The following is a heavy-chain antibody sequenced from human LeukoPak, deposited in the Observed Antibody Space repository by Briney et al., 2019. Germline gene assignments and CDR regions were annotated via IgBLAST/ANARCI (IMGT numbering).Heavy chain of an antibody. CDR1: GGSISSSSYY. CDR2: IYYSGST. CDR3: ARVRYYDSSGDYDY. V-gene: IGHV4-39*07. Sequence: SETLSLTCTVSGGSISSSSYYWGWIRQPPGKGLEWIGSIYYSGSTYYNPSLKSRVTISVDTSKNQFSLKLSSVTAADTAVYYCARVRYYDSSGDYDYWGQGTLVTVSS. J-gene: IGHJ4*02. D-gene: IGHD3-22*01.